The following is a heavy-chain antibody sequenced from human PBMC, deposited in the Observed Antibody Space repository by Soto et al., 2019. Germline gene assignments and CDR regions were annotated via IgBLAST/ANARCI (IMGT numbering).Heavy chain of an antibody. D-gene: IGHD3-3*01. J-gene: IGHJ4*02. CDR1: GYTFTGYY. V-gene: IGHV1-2*04. CDR2: INPNSGGT. Sequence: ASVKVSCKASGYTFTGYYMHWVRQAPGQGLEWMGWINPNSGGTNYAQKFQGWVTMTRDTSISTAYMELSRLRSDDTAVYYCARVPWSGYTHRQNYFAFGARGTSVPGSS. CDR3: ARVPWSGYTHRQNYFAF.